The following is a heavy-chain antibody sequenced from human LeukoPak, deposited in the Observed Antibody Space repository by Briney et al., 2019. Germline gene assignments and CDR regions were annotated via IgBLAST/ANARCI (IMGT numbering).Heavy chain of an antibody. CDR2: IYSSGST. V-gene: IGHV4-4*07. J-gene: IGHJ4*02. D-gene: IGHD1-26*01. CDR1: GGSISSYK. CDR3: TRGIVGATAPDY. Sequence: SETLSLTCTVSGGSISSYKWSWIRQPAGKGLEWIGRIYSSGSTNYNPSLKSRVAMSVDTSKNRFSLQLSSVTAADTAVYYCTRGIVGATAPDYWGQGTLVIVSS.